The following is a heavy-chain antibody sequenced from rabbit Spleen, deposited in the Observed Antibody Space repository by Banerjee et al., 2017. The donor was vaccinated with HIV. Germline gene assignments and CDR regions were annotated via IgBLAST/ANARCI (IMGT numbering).Heavy chain of an antibody. CDR2: IDLVFGVT. Sequence: EQLVESGGGLVQPGGSLKLSCKASGFDFSNYGVSWVRQAPGKGLEWIGYIDLVFGVTYYATWVKGRFTISKTSSTTVTLQMTSLTAADTATYFCARDTSSSFSSYGMDLWGPGTLVTVS. V-gene: IGHV1S21*01. CDR3: ARDTSSSFSSYGMDL. CDR1: GFDFSNYG. D-gene: IGHD1-1*01. J-gene: IGHJ6*01.